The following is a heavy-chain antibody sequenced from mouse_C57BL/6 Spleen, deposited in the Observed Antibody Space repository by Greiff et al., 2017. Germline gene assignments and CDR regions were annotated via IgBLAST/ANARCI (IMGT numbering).Heavy chain of an antibody. V-gene: IGHV1-26*01. CDR1: GYTFTDYY. CDR3: ARGIPYYYGSSPFDY. Sequence: VQLQQSGPELVKPGASVKISCKASGYTFTDYYMNWVKQSHGKSLEWIGDINPNNGGTSYNQKFKGKATLTVDKSSSTAYMELRSLTSEDSAVYYCARGIPYYYGSSPFDYWGQGTTLTVSS. CDR2: INPNNGGT. D-gene: IGHD1-1*01. J-gene: IGHJ2*01.